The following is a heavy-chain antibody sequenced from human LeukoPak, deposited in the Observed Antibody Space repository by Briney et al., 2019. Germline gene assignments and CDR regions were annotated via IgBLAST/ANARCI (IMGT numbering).Heavy chain of an antibody. CDR3: ARIRQLERRGAFDI. Sequence: GSSVKVSCKASGGTFSSYAISWVRQAPGRGLEWMGGIIPIFGTANYAQEFQGRVTITTDESTSTAYMELSSLRSEDTAVYYCARIRQLERRGAFDIWGQGTMVTVSS. D-gene: IGHD1-1*01. CDR2: IIPIFGTA. V-gene: IGHV1-69*05. J-gene: IGHJ3*02. CDR1: GGTFSSYA.